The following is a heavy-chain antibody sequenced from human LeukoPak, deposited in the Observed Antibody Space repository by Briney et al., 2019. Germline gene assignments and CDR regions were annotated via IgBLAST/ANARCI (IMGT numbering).Heavy chain of an antibody. V-gene: IGHV1-2*02. D-gene: IGHD5/OR15-5a*01. Sequence: AAVKVTCKASGYTFSYYYIYWVRQAPGQGREWMGFIYCKDGGTKYAEKFEGRVTMTRNTSIDTVYMELSGLTSDDTAVFYCARDGVSVMPEFDFWGQGTLVTVSS. CDR1: GYTFSYYY. J-gene: IGHJ4*02. CDR3: ARDGVSVMPEFDF. CDR2: IYCKDGGT.